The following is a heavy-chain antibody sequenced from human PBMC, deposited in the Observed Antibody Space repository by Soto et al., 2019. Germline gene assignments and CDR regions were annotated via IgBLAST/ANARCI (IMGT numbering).Heavy chain of an antibody. Sequence: QVQLQESGPGLVKPSQTLSLTCTVSGGSISSSGYYWNWIRQHPGKGLEWIGCVHYSGSTHYNPFLKSRLIISGDTSQNQLSPKVSSVTGADTAVYYCARGGGAPDTGLAVILSYYGMDVWGQGTTVTVSS. CDR1: GGSISSSGYY. J-gene: IGHJ6*02. D-gene: IGHD5-18*01. CDR2: VHYSGST. V-gene: IGHV4-31*03. CDR3: ARGGGAPDTGLAVILSYYGMDV.